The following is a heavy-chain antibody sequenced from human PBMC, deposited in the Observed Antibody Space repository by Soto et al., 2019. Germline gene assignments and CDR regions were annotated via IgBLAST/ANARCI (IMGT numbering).Heavy chain of an antibody. V-gene: IGHV4-39*01. CDR2: IYYSGST. CDR3: ACGYCSSTSCLGGYGMDV. Sequence: SATLSLTCTVSGGSISSSSYYWGWIRQPPGKGLEWMGSIYYSGSTYYNPSLMSRVNISVDTSKNQFSLMLSSVTAADTAVYYCACGYCSSTSCLGGYGMDVWCQGTTFTVSS. D-gene: IGHD2-2*03. CDR1: GGSISSSSYY. J-gene: IGHJ6*02.